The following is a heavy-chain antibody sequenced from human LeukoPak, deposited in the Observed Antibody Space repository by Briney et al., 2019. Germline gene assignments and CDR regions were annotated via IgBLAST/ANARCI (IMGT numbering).Heavy chain of an antibody. D-gene: IGHD3-22*01. CDR2: ISYSGST. CDR3: ASLSKYYYESRGFFDY. V-gene: IGHV4-39*01. CDR1: GGSISSSSYY. J-gene: IGHJ4*02. Sequence: SETLSLTCDVSGGSISSSSYYWGWIRQPPGKGLEYIGSISYSGSTYYNPSLKSRVTISVDTSKNQFSLKLSSVTAADTAVYYCASLSKYYYESRGFFDYWGQGTLVTVSS.